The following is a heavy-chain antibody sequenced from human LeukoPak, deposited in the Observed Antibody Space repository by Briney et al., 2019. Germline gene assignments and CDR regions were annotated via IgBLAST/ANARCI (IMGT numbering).Heavy chain of an antibody. D-gene: IGHD1-1*01. CDR1: DDSITMYY. CDR2: VVETGNP. Sequence: PSETLSLTCSVSDDSITMYYWTWIRQPPGKGLEGIGYVVETGNPNFNPSLNGRVSISRDTTNNLFSLRLRSVTAADTAVYFCARGRVSSSTWYSTYYYYFYMDVWGKGTTVTVSS. V-gene: IGHV4-59*01. CDR3: ARGRVSSSTWYSTYYYYFYMDV. J-gene: IGHJ6*03.